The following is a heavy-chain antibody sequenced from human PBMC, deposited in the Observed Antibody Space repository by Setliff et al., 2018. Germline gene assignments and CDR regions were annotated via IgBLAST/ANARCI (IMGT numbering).Heavy chain of an antibody. J-gene: IGHJ4*02. CDR3: ARDLFRNSGGLYC. CDR1: GFTFSTYE. V-gene: IGHV3-66*02. Sequence: LRLSCAASGFTFSTYEMNWVRQAPGKGLEWISLLYDDGSKFYADSVKGRFTVFRDNSKNTLFLQMNSLRPDDSAMYYCARDLFRNSGGLYCWGQGALVTVSS. CDR2: LYDDGSK. D-gene: IGHD1-7*01.